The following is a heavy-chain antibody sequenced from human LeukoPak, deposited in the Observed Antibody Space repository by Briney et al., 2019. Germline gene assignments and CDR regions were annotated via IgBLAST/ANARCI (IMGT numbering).Heavy chain of an antibody. J-gene: IGHJ4*02. V-gene: IGHV3-21*01. Sequence: PGGSLRLSCAASGFTLSSYAMSWVRQAPGKGLEWVSSISSSSSYIYYADSVKGRFTISRDNAKNSLYLQMNSLRAEDTAVYYCARALIGYYFDYWGQGTLVTVSS. D-gene: IGHD2-8*01. CDR1: GFTLSSYA. CDR2: ISSSSSYI. CDR3: ARALIGYYFDY.